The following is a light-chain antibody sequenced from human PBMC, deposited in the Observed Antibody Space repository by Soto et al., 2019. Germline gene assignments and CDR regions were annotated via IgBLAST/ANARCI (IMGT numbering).Light chain of an antibody. CDR1: QTISSY. V-gene: IGKV1-39*01. Sequence: DIQMTQSPTSLSASVGDRVSITCRASQTISSYFNWYQQKAGKAPKLLIHATSRLQSGVPSRFSGSGSGTDFTLTISSLQPEDFATYYCQQSYSTPWTFGQGTKVEIK. CDR2: ATS. CDR3: QQSYSTPWT. J-gene: IGKJ1*01.